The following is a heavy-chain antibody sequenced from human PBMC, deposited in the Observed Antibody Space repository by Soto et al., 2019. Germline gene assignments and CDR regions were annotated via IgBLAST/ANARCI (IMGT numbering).Heavy chain of an antibody. J-gene: IGHJ5*02. CDR2: IFYSGST. CDR1: GGSISSYY. D-gene: IGHD6-13*01. CDR3: ARDGATEGIP. V-gene: IGHV4-59*01. Sequence: QVQLQESGPGLVKPSETLSLTCTVSGGSISSYYWSWIRQPPGKGLEWIGYIFYSGSTNYNPSLKSRGTISVDTSKNQFSLKLSSVTAADTAVYYCARDGATEGIPWGQGTLVTVSS.